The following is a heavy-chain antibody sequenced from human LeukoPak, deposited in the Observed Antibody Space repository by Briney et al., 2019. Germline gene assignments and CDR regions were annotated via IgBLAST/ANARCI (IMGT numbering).Heavy chain of an antibody. J-gene: IGHJ4*02. CDR3: AKVGNPYSSSWPDY. CDR1: GFTFSSYW. CDR2: IKQDGSEK. Sequence: GGSLRLSCAASGFTFSSYWMSWVRQAPGKGLEWVANIKQDGSEKYYVDSVKGRFTISRDNSKNTLYLQMNSLRAEDTAVYYCAKVGNPYSSSWPDYRGQGTLITVSS. V-gene: IGHV3-7*01. D-gene: IGHD6-13*01.